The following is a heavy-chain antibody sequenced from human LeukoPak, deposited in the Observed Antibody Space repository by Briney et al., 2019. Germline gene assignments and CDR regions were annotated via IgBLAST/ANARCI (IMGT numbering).Heavy chain of an antibody. Sequence: ASVKVSCKASGGTFSSYAISWVRQAPGQGLEWMGGIIPIFGTANYAQKFQGRVTITADESTSTAYMELSSLRSEDTAVYYCARGGPGQQLVLCLNYWGQGTLVTVSS. CDR3: ARGGPGQQLVLCLNY. CDR2: IIPIFGTA. J-gene: IGHJ4*02. D-gene: IGHD6-13*01. CDR1: GGTFSSYA. V-gene: IGHV1-69*13.